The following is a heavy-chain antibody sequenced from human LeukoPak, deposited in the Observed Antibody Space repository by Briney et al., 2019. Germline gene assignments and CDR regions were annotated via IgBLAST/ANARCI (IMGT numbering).Heavy chain of an antibody. D-gene: IGHD1-26*01. Sequence: GMSLGLSCAASGFTFSPYGTHWVRQAPGKGLEWVAVIWHDGSKFYVDSVKGRFTISRDNSKNTLYLQMNSLRTEDTAVYYCGRGKASGGYSEYGLDALEMWGQGTMVTVSS. CDR2: IWHDGSK. V-gene: IGHV3-33*01. J-gene: IGHJ3*02. CDR1: GFTFSPYG. CDR3: GRGKASGGYSEYGLDALEM.